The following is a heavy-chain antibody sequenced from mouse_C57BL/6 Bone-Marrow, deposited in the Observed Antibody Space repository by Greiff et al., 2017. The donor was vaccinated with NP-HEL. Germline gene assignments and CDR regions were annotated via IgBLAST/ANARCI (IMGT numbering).Heavy chain of an antibody. J-gene: IGHJ2*01. CDR1: GYTFTSYW. Sequence: VQLQQPGAELVKPGASVKLSCKASGYTFTSYWMQWVKQRPGQGLEWIGEIDPSDSYTNYNQKFKGKATLTVDTSSSTAYMQLSSLTSEDSAVYYCARFQAGYYFDYWGQGTTLTVSS. D-gene: IGHD3-2*02. V-gene: IGHV1-50*01. CDR2: IDPSDSYT. CDR3: ARFQAGYYFDY.